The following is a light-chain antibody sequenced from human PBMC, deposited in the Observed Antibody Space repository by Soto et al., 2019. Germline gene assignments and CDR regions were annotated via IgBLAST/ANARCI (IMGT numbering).Light chain of an antibody. CDR3: QQYAGSPRT. V-gene: IGKV3-20*01. CDR2: DTS. CDR1: QSVSNNY. J-gene: IGKJ1*01. Sequence: VVMTQSPATLSVSPGEIATLSWSSSQSVSNNYLAWYQQKPGQAPRHLIYDTSNRATGIPARFSGSGSGTDFTLTINRVEPEDFAVYFCQQYAGSPRTFGQGTKVDIK.